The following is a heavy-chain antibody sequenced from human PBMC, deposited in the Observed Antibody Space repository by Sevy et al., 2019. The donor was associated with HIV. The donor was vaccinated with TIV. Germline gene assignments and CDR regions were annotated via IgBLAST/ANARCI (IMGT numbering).Heavy chain of an antibody. V-gene: IGHV3-23*01. Sequence: GGSLRLSCAASGFTFSSYAMSWVRQAPGKGLDGVPAISGSGGSTYYADSVKGRFTISRDNSKNTLYLQMNSLRAEDTAVYYCAKPGVATRSYYYYMDVWGKGTTVTVSS. CDR1: GFTFSSYA. CDR2: ISGSGGST. J-gene: IGHJ6*03. D-gene: IGHD5-12*01. CDR3: AKPGVATRSYYYYMDV.